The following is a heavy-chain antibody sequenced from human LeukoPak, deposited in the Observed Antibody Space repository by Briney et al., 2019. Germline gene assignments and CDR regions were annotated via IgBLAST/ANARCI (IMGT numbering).Heavy chain of an antibody. J-gene: IGHJ4*02. Sequence: ASVKVSCEASGYTFTSYDINWVRQATGQGLEWMGWMNPNSGNTGYAQKFQGRVTMTRNTSISTAYMELSSLRSEDTAVYYCARGRRWLQLRHVFDYWGRGTLVTVSS. V-gene: IGHV1-8*01. CDR2: MNPNSGNT. CDR1: GYTFTSYD. D-gene: IGHD5-24*01. CDR3: ARGRRWLQLRHVFDY.